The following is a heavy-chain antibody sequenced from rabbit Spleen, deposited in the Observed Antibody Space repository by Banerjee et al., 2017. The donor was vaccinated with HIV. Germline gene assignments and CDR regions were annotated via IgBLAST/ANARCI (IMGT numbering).Heavy chain of an antibody. J-gene: IGHJ6*01. CDR3: ARDTGSSFSSYGMDL. CDR1: GLSFSGSQW. D-gene: IGHD8-1*01. CDR2: IYAGSSGST. Sequence: EESGGDLVKPEGSLTLTCTASGLSFSGSQWICWVRQAPGKGLEWIACIYAGSSGSTYYASWAKGRFTISKTSSTTVTLQMTSLTAADTATYFCARDTGSSFSSYGMDLWGPGTLVTVS. V-gene: IGHV1S45*01.